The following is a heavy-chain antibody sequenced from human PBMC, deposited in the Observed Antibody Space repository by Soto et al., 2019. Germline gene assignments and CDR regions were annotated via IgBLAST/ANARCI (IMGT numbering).Heavy chain of an antibody. J-gene: IGHJ6*02. V-gene: IGHV1-18*01. D-gene: IGHD6-19*01. CDR1: GYTFSNYG. CDR3: SRFIMVGGWFDPNYYPGMDV. CDR2: ISGYNGNT. Sequence: QVQLVQSGAEVKKPGASVTVSCKTSGYTFSNYGINWVRQAPGQGLEWMGWISGYNGNTNYAQTVQGRVTMTTDTSTCTVYMELMSLKSDDTAIYYCSRFIMVGGWFDPNYYPGMDVWGQGTTVTVSS.